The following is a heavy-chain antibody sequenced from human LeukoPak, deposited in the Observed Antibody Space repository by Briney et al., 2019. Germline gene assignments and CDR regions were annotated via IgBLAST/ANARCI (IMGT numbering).Heavy chain of an antibody. CDR3: ARGGPSYYGSGSPFDY. CDR1: GGSISTYY. V-gene: IGHV4-59*01. J-gene: IGHJ4*02. Sequence: SETLSLTCTVSGGSISTYYWSWIRQPPGKGLEWIGYIHYSGSTNYNPSLKSRLSISVDTSKKQFSLKLSSVTAADTAVYYCARGGPSYYGSGSPFDYWGQGTLVTISS. CDR2: IHYSGST. D-gene: IGHD3-10*01.